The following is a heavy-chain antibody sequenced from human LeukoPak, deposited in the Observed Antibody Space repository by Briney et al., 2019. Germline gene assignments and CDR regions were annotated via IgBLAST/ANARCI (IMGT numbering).Heavy chain of an antibody. CDR1: GGSVNSGSNY. Sequence: SETLSLTCIVSGGSVNSGSNYWHWVRQPPGKGLEWIGYISYSGSTNYNPSLKSRVTISVDTSKNQFSLKLSSVTAADTAVYYCAREVHLWGQGTLVTVSS. J-gene: IGHJ4*02. CDR3: AREVHL. D-gene: IGHD1-1*01. V-gene: IGHV4-61*01. CDR2: ISYSGST.